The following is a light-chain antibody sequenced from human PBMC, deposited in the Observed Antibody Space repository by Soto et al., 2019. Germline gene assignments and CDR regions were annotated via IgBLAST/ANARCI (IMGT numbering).Light chain of an antibody. Sequence: EIVLTQSPATLSLSPGERATLSCRASQSVSSYLAWYQQKPGQAPRLLIYDASNRATDIPARFSGSWSGTEFTLTISSLEPEDFAVYYCQQRSNWFTFGGGTKVEIK. J-gene: IGKJ4*01. CDR1: QSVSSY. CDR3: QQRSNWFT. V-gene: IGKV3-11*01. CDR2: DAS.